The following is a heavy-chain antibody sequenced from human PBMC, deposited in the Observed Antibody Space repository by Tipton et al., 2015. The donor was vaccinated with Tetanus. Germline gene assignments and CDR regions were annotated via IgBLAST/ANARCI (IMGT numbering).Heavy chain of an antibody. CDR1: GFTFSSYS. J-gene: IGHJ4*02. CDR3: ARVVPGQLVWEGGLDY. V-gene: IGHV3-21*01. Sequence: SLRLSCAASGFTFSSYSMNWVRQAPGKGLEWVSSISSSSSYIYYADSVKGRFTISRDNAKNSLYLQMNSLRAEDTAVYYCARVVPGQLVWEGGLDYWGQGTLVTVSS. CDR2: ISSSSSYI. D-gene: IGHD6-13*01.